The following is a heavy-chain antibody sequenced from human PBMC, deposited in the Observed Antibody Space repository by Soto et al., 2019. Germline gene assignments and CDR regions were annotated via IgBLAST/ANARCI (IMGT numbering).Heavy chain of an antibody. Sequence: QVQLVESGGGVFQPGSSLRLSCASSGFSFPNYAMHWVRQAPGKWLEWVAIMLYDGFNKYYVGFVNVRFTVSRDSSKSTLYLQMSSLKPEATAVYYAAKVSNMWQDFSAVDIWGQGTMDTVS. D-gene: IGHD2-21*01. CDR2: MLYDGFNK. CDR1: GFSFPNYA. CDR3: AKVSNMWQDFSAVDI. V-gene: IGHV3-30*18. J-gene: IGHJ3*02.